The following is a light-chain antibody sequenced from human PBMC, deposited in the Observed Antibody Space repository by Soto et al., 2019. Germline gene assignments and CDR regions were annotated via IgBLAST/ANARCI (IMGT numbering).Light chain of an antibody. CDR1: QSINNW. CDR2: RAS. J-gene: IGKJ1*01. CDR3: QQYSSDST. V-gene: IGKV1-5*03. Sequence: DIRMTQSPSTLSASVGDRVTITCRASQSINNWLAWYQQKPGKAPKLLSYRASSLENGVPSRFSGRGSGTEFIFTITSLQPDDFATYYCQQYSSDSTFGQGTKVEIK.